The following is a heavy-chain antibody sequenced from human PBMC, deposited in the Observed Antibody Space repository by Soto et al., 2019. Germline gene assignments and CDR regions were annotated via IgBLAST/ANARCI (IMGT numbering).Heavy chain of an antibody. CDR1: GGSISSSGYY. CDR3: ACSEWELTPGEWFDP. Sequence: PSETLSLTCTVSGGSISSSGYYWGWIRQPPGKGLEWIGSIYYIGSTYYNPSLKSRVTISVDTSKNQFSLKLSSVTATDTAVYYCACSEWELTPGEWFDPCCQGTLVTVSS. J-gene: IGHJ5*02. D-gene: IGHD1-26*01. CDR2: IYYIGST. V-gene: IGHV4-39*01.